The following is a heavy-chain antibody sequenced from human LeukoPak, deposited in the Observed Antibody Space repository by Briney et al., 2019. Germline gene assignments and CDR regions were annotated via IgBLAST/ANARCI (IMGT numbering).Heavy chain of an antibody. CDR3: ARDLYGYSSDWYGGYYFDY. V-gene: IGHV4-4*07. CDR1: GGSITGNY. CDR2: IYTSGST. Sequence: SETLSLTCTVSGGSITGNYWSWIRQPAGKGLEWIGRIYTSGSTNCNPSLKSRVTISVDRSKNQFSLKLDSVTAADTALYYCARDLYGYSSDWYGGYYFDYWGQGTLVTVSS. D-gene: IGHD6-13*01. J-gene: IGHJ4*02.